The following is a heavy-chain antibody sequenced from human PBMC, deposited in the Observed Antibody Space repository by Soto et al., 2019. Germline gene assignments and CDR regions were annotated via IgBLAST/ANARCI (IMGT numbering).Heavy chain of an antibody. D-gene: IGHD3-3*01. CDR2: IYYSGST. J-gene: IGHJ4*02. V-gene: IGHV4-31*03. CDR1: GGSISSGGYY. Sequence: PSETLSLTCTVSGGSISSGGYYWSWIRQHPGKGLEWIGYIYYSGSTYYNPSLKSRVTISVDTSKNQFSLKLSSVTAADTAVYYCARGTYDFWSGYYPYWGQGTLVTVSS. CDR3: ARGTYDFWSGYYPY.